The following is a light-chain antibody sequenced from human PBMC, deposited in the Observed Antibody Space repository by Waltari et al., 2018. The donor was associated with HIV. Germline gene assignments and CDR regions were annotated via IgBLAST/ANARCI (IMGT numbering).Light chain of an antibody. Sequence: QSVLTQPPSASGAPGQRVSLSCSGGNSNIGRYAVSWYQQLPGTAPKLLTYSNTTRPSGVPDRFSGSKSGTSASLAIGGLQSEDEADYYCAAWDDSLSGSVVFGGGTKLTVL. CDR1: NSNIGRYA. V-gene: IGLV1-44*01. J-gene: IGLJ2*01. CDR2: SNT. CDR3: AAWDDSLSGSVV.